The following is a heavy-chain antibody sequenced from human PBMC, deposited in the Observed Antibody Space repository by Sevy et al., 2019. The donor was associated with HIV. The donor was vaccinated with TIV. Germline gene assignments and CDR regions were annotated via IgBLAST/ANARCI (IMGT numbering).Heavy chain of an antibody. V-gene: IGHV3-21*01. Sequence: GGSLRLSCAASGFTFSSYSMNWVRQAPGKGLEWVSSISSSSSYIYYADSVKDRFTISRDNAKNSLYLQMNSLRAEDTAVYYCARDAALSNYYDSSGYPNAFDIWGQWTMVTVSS. J-gene: IGHJ3*02. CDR1: GFTFSSYS. CDR3: ARDAALSNYYDSSGYPNAFDI. CDR2: ISSSSSYI. D-gene: IGHD3-22*01.